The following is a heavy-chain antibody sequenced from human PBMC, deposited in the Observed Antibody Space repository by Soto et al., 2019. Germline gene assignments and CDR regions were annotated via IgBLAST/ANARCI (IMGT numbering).Heavy chain of an antibody. J-gene: IGHJ6*02. CDR3: ASTRYYYGSGDYYYYYGMDV. V-gene: IGHV4-59*01. D-gene: IGHD3-10*01. CDR2: IYYSGST. CDR1: GCSIRSYD. Sequence: SETLSLPCTVSGCSIRSYDWSWIRQPPGKGLEWIGYIYYSGSTNYNPSLKSRVTISVDTSKNQFSLKLSSVTAADTAVYYCASTRYYYGSGDYYYYYGMDVWGQGTTVTVSS.